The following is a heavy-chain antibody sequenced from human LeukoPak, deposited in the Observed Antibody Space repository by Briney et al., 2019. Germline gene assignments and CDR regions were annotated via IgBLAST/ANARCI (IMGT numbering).Heavy chain of an antibody. J-gene: IGHJ5*02. Sequence: GGSLRLSCATSGFIFSNYWMHWVRQAPGKGPVWVSHISGDGRTRNYADSVKGRFTISRDNAKKVVYLQMNSLRAEDTAVYYCSRDQAGYCSGASCPWGQGTRVTVSS. CDR3: SRDQAGYCSGASCP. V-gene: IGHV3-74*01. D-gene: IGHD2-2*03. CDR2: ISGDGRTR. CDR1: GFIFSNYW.